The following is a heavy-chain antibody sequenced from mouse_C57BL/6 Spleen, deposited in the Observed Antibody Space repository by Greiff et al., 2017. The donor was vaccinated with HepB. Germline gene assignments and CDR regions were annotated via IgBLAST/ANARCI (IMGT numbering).Heavy chain of an antibody. J-gene: IGHJ1*03. CDR2: ISGGGGNT. Sequence: EVHLVESGGGLVKPGGSLKLSCAASGFTFSSYTMSWVRQTPEKRLEWVATISGGGGNTYYPDSVKGRFTISRDNAKNTLYLQMSSLRSEDTALYYCARLDYGSTWYFDVWGTGTTVTVSS. CDR3: ARLDYGSTWYFDV. D-gene: IGHD1-1*01. CDR1: GFTFSSYT. V-gene: IGHV5-9*01.